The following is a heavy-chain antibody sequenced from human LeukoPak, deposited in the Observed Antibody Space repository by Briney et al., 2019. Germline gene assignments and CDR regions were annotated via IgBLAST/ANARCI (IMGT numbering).Heavy chain of an antibody. CDR3: ARGRKERVVRQRLYDY. CDR2: IYSSGST. V-gene: IGHV4-4*07. J-gene: IGHJ4*02. Sequence: ASETLSLTCTVSGGSISSYYWSWIRQPAGKGLEWIGRIYSSGSTNYNPSLKSRVTMSVDTSKNQFSLKLSSVTAADTAVYYCARGRKERVVRQRLYDYWGQGTLVTVSS. D-gene: IGHD3-3*01. CDR1: GGSISSYY.